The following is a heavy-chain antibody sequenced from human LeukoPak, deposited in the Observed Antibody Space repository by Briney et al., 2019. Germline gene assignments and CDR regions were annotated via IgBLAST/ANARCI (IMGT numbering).Heavy chain of an antibody. CDR2: MNTNSGNT. CDR1: GYTFTSYD. Sequence: EASVKVSCKASGYTFTSYDINRVRQAPGQGLEWMGWMNTNSGNTGYAQKFQGRVTMTRNTAICTAYMELSSLRSEDTAVYYCARKYGGSGRRSFGYWGQGTLVTVPS. CDR3: ARKYGGSGRRSFGY. J-gene: IGHJ4*02. D-gene: IGHD3-10*01. V-gene: IGHV1-8*01.